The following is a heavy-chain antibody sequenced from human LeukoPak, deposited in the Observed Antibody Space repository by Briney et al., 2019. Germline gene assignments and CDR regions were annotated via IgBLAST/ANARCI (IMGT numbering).Heavy chain of an antibody. J-gene: IGHJ3*02. Sequence: GGSLRLSCAASGFTVSSNYMSWVRQAPGKGLEWVSVIYSGGSTYYADSVKGRFTISRDNSKNTLYLQMNSLRAEDTAVYYCARKMYGDYRSDAFDIWGQGTMVTVSS. D-gene: IGHD4-17*01. CDR3: ARKMYGDYRSDAFDI. CDR2: IYSGGST. V-gene: IGHV3-66*01. CDR1: GFTVSSNY.